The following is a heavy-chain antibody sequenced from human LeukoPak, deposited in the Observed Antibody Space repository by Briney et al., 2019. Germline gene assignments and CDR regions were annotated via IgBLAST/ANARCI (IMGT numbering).Heavy chain of an antibody. D-gene: IGHD3-10*01. V-gene: IGHV3-7*03. CDR3: ARDIEWTVRGVPYFDY. J-gene: IGHJ4*02. CDR2: IKQDGSEK. Sequence: GGSLRLSCAASGFTFSSYWMSWVRQAPGKGLEWVAIIKQDGSEKYYVDSVKGRFTISRDNAKNLLYLQMNSLRAEDTAVYYCARDIEWTVRGVPYFDYWGQGTLVTVSS. CDR1: GFTFSSYW.